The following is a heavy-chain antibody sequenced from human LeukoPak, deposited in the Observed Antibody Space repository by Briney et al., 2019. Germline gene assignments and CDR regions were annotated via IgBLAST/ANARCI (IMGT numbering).Heavy chain of an antibody. CDR1: GFTFSSYA. D-gene: IGHD6-13*01. Sequence: GGSLRLSCAASGFTFSSYAMSWVRQAPGKGLEWVSAISGSGGSTYYADSVKGRFTISRDNSKNTLYLQMNSLRVEDTAVYYCAKEWAQYSSSWYYFDYWGQGTLVTVSS. J-gene: IGHJ4*02. CDR3: AKEWAQYSSSWYYFDY. V-gene: IGHV3-23*01. CDR2: ISGSGGST.